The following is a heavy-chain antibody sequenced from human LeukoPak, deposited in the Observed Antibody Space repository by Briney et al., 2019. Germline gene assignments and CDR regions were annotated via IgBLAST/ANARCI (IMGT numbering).Heavy chain of an antibody. D-gene: IGHD6-13*01. J-gene: IGHJ6*03. Sequence: GGSLRLTCAASGFTFTSYAMNWVRQAPGKGLEWVSGISGNGGSTNYADSVKGRFTISRDHSKNTLYLQMHSLRAEDTAVYYCAKGGSSSWLTYYYYYMDVWGKGTTVTISS. V-gene: IGHV3-23*01. CDR1: GFTFTSYA. CDR2: ISGNGGST. CDR3: AKGGSSSWLTYYYYYMDV.